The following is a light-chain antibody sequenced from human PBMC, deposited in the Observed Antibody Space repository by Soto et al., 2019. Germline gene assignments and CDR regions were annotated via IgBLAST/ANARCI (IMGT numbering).Light chain of an antibody. CDR2: GAS. V-gene: IGKV3-20*01. CDR1: QSVSSSY. CDR3: QQYGSSPPYT. Sequence: IVLTQSPGTLSLSPGERATLSCRASQSVSSSYLAWYQQKPGQAPRLLIYGASSRATGIPDRFSGSGSGTDFTLTISRLEPDDFAVYYCQQYGSSPPYTFGQGTKLEIK. J-gene: IGKJ2*01.